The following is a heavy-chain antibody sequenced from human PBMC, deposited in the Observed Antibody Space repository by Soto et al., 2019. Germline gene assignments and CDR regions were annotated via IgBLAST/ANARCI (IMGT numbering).Heavy chain of an antibody. CDR1: GFTFSSYG. Sequence: TGGSLRLSCAASGFTFSSYGMHWVRQAPGKGLEWVAVISYDGSNKYYADSVKGRFTVSRDNSKNTLYLQMNSLRAEDTAVYYCAKELVRATFDYWGQGTLVTVSS. D-gene: IGHD1-26*01. CDR2: ISYDGSNK. CDR3: AKELVRATFDY. J-gene: IGHJ4*02. V-gene: IGHV3-30*18.